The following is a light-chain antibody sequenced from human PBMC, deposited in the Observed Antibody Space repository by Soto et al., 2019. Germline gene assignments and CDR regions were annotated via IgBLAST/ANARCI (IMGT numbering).Light chain of an antibody. V-gene: IGKV1-12*01. Sequence: IQMTQSPSSVSASVGDTVTITCRASQGIGSWLAWYHQIPGKAPKLLIYSASSLQSGTPSRFTGRGPGAAFTLTITNLQPEDGGVYHCQQASSFPLTFGGGTKVEIK. CDR3: QQASSFPLT. J-gene: IGKJ4*01. CDR1: QGIGSW. CDR2: SAS.